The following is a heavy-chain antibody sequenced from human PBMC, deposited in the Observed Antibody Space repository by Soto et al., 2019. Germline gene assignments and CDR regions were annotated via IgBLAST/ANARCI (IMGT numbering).Heavy chain of an antibody. D-gene: IGHD3-16*01. J-gene: IGHJ3*01. V-gene: IGHV1-8*01. CDR3: GRVPPSPKFAYLDGFDF. CDR2: MNPNSGGT. CDR1: GYTFTNYD. Sequence: ASVKVSCKASGYTFTNYDVNWFRQATGQGLEWVGWMNPNSGGTGFAPKFQGRVTLTRDTSISTAYMELSSLRSDDTAVYFCGRVPPSPKFAYLDGFDFWGQGTMVTVSS.